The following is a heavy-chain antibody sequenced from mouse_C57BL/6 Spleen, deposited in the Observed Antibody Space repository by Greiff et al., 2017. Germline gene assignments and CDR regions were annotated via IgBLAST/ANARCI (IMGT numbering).Heavy chain of an antibody. CDR2: IHPSDSDT. V-gene: IGHV1-74*01. Sequence: QVQLQQPGAELVKPGASVKVSCKASGYTFTSYWMHWVKQRPGQGLEWIGRIHPSDSDTNYNPKFKGQATLTVDKSSRTAYMQLSSLTSEDSAVYYCAMETGNYPWAMDYWGQGTSVTVSS. CDR3: AMETGNYPWAMDY. D-gene: IGHD2-1*01. J-gene: IGHJ4*01. CDR1: GYTFTSYW.